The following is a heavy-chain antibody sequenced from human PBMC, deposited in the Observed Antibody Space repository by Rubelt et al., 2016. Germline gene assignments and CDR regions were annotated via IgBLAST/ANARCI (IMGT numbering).Heavy chain of an antibody. CDR1: TYSISSGYY. CDR2: IYYSGST. J-gene: IGHJ5*02. V-gene: IGHV4-38-2*02. D-gene: IGHD2-2*01. Sequence: QVQLQELGPGLVKPSETLSLICTVSTYSISSGYYWGWIRQPPGKGLEWIGYIYYSGSTNYNPSLKSRVTISADKFNHHFSLSLGSVTAAETAVYYWARGAGYCSSTSCSSNWFDPWGQGTLVTVSS. CDR3: ARGAGYCSSTSCSSNWFDP.